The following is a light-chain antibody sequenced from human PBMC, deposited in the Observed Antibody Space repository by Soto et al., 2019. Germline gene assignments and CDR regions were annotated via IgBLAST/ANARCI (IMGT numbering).Light chain of an antibody. CDR1: SSNIGNNY. CDR3: GTWDSSLSAWV. V-gene: IGLV1-51*01. Sequence: QSVLTQPPSVSAAPGQKVTISCSGSSSNIGNNYVSWYQQLPGTAPKVLIYDNNERPSGIPDRFSGSKSGTSATLDITGLQTGDEADYYCGTWDSSLSAWVFGGGTKLTVL. CDR2: DNN. J-gene: IGLJ3*02.